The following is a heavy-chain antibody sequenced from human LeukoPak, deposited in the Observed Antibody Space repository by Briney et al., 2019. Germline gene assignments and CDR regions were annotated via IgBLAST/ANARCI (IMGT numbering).Heavy chain of an antibody. D-gene: IGHD4-17*01. Sequence: GGSLRLSCVASGFTFSSYAMHWVRQAPGKGLEWVAVISYDGSNKYYADSVKGRFTISRDNSKNTLYLQMNSLRAEDTAVYYCARADYGDYLFDYWGQGTLVTVSS. V-gene: IGHV3-30*04. CDR3: ARADYGDYLFDY. CDR1: GFTFSSYA. J-gene: IGHJ4*02. CDR2: ISYDGSNK.